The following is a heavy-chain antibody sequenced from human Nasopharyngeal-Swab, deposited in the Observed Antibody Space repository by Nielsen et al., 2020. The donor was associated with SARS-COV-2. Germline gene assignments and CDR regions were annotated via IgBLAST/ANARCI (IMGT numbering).Heavy chain of an antibody. CDR3: AHYASAAY. D-gene: IGHD2-2*01. V-gene: IGHV3-7*03. CDR2: INPDGSEM. J-gene: IGHJ4*02. CDR1: GFNFNTSW. Sequence: GESLKISCADSGFNFNTSWMTWVRQAPGKGLEWVANINPDGSEMQYVDSVKGRFTISRDTAENSLYLHMNSLRGDDTAVYYCAHYASAAYWGQGTLVTVSS.